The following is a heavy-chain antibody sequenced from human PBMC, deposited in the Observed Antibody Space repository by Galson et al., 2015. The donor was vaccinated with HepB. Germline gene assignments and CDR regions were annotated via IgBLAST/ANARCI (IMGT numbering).Heavy chain of an antibody. J-gene: IGHJ4*02. CDR3: AKDHEDHALDY. Sequence: SLRLSCAASGFTFDDYAMHWVRQAPGKGLEWVSGISWNSGSIGYADSVKGRFTISRDNAKNSLYLQMNSLRAEDTALYYCAKDHEDHALDYWGQGTLVTVSS. V-gene: IGHV3-9*01. CDR2: ISWNSGSI. CDR1: GFTFDDYA. D-gene: IGHD1-14*01.